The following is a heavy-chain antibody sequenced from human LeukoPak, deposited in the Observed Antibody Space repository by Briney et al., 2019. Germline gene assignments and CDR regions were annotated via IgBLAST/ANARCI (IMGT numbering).Heavy chain of an antibody. J-gene: IGHJ6*02. D-gene: IGHD6-6*01. CDR1: GFTFSSYG. Sequence: GGSLRLSCAASGFTFSSYGMHWVRQAPGKGLEWVAVISYDGSNKYYADSVKGRFTISRDNSKNTLYLQMNSLRAEDTAVYYCAKDLRPRIAARHRYYYYGMGVWGQGTTVTVSS. CDR2: ISYDGSNK. CDR3: AKDLRPRIAARHRYYYYGMGV. V-gene: IGHV3-30*18.